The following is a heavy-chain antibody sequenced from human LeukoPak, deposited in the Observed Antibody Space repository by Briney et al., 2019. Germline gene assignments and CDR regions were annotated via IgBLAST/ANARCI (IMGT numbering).Heavy chain of an antibody. Sequence: SQTLSLTXTVSGGSIGSGSYYWSWIRQPAGKGLQWIGRIYTSGSTNYNPSLKSRVTISVDTSKNQFSLKLSSVTAADTAVYYCARGGLLRDIDYWGQGTLVTVSS. CDR1: GGSIGSGSYY. J-gene: IGHJ4*02. CDR3: ARGGLLRDIDY. V-gene: IGHV4-61*02. D-gene: IGHD1-26*01. CDR2: IYTSGST.